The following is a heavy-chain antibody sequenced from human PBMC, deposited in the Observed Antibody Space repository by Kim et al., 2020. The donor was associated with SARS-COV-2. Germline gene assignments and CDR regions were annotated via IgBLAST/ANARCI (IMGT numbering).Heavy chain of an antibody. CDR3: ARFESVPFNYYYGMDV. D-gene: IGHD3-16*01. Sequence: KFPGRVTITADESTSTAYMGLSSLRSEDTAVYYCARFESVPFNYYYGMDVWGQGTTVTVSS. J-gene: IGHJ6*02. V-gene: IGHV1-69*01.